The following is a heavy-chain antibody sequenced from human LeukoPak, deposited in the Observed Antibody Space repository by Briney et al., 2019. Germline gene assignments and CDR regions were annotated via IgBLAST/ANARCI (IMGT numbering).Heavy chain of an antibody. CDR2: IDPSDSYT. CDR1: GYSFTSYW. CDR3: ARHFLGELPDMDV. V-gene: IGHV5-10-1*01. J-gene: IGHJ6*02. Sequence: GESLKISCKGSGYSFTSYWNSWVRQMPGKGLEWMGRIDPSDSYTKYSPSFQGYVTISGDESISTAYLQWSSLKASDTAMYYCARHFLGELPDMDVWGQGTTVTVSS. D-gene: IGHD1-26*01.